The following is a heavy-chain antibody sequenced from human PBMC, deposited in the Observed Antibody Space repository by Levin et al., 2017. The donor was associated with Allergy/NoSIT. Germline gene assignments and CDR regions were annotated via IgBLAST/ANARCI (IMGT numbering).Heavy chain of an antibody. CDR2: INSDGSSI. CDR3: AAPEPDY. J-gene: IGHJ4*02. Sequence: PGGSLRLSCAASGFTFSTYWMHWVRQAPGKGLVWVSRINSDGSSIGYADSVKGRFTISRDNAKNTVYLQMNSLRAEDTSVYYCAAPEPDYWGQGTLVTVSS. CDR1: GFTFSTYW. V-gene: IGHV3-74*01.